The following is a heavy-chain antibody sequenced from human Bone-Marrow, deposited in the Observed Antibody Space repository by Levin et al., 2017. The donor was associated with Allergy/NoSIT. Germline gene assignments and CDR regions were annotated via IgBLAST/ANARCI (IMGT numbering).Heavy chain of an antibody. CDR3: ARLDGYYFDY. V-gene: IGHV4-31*03. J-gene: IGHJ4*02. Sequence: LSQTLSLTCTVSGGSISSAGYHWTWIRQSPGKGLEWIGYISYRGTTYYNPSLKSRLTMSLDTSEQRFSLILNSVTAADTAIYYCARLDGYYFDYWGQGTLVTVSS. D-gene: IGHD3-9*01. CDR2: ISYRGTT. CDR1: GGSISSAGYH.